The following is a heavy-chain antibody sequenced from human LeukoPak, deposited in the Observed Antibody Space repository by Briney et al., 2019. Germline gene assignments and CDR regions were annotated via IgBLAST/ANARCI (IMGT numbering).Heavy chain of an antibody. CDR3: ATDVLGGLWFGELSDY. V-gene: IGHV1-24*01. J-gene: IGHJ4*02. Sequence: ASVKVSCKVSGYTLTKLLKHWVRQAPGRGLEWMGSFDPEHGDTIYAQNFQDRVTMTEDTSTDTAYMELTGLRSEDTAVYYCATDVLGGLWFGELSDYWGQGTLVTVSS. CDR1: GYTLTKLL. CDR2: FDPEHGDT. D-gene: IGHD3-10*01.